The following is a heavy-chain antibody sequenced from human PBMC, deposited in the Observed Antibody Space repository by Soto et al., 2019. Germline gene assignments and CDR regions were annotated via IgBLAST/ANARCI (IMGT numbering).Heavy chain of an antibody. Sequence: GASVKVSCKASGGTFSSYAISWVRQAPGQGLEWMGGIIPIFGTANYAQKFQGRVTITADKSTSTAYMELSSLRSEDTAVYYCASHYDFWRGSRGTNPNWFDPWGQGTLVTVSS. CDR3: ASHYDFWRGSRGTNPNWFDP. CDR1: GGTFSSYA. V-gene: IGHV1-69*06. CDR2: IIPIFGTA. D-gene: IGHD3-3*01. J-gene: IGHJ5*02.